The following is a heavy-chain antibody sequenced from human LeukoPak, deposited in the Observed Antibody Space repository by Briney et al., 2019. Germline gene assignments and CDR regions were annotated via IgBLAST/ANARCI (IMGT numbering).Heavy chain of an antibody. CDR1: GFTFSNYV. V-gene: IGHV3-23*01. D-gene: IGHD1-26*01. J-gene: IGHJ4*02. CDR3: AGTRWELLY. CDR2: VSGSGDTP. Sequence: PGGSLRLSCAASGFTFSNYVMSWVRQAPGRGLEWVSGVSGSGDTPYYADSVKDRFTVSRDNSKNTVYLQINSLQAEDTAVYYCAGTRWELLYWGQGTLVTVSS.